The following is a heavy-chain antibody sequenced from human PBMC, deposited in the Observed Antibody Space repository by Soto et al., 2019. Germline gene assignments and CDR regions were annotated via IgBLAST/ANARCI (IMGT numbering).Heavy chain of an antibody. J-gene: IGHJ4*02. CDR3: AKAPTNYGSGSYYYY. V-gene: IGHV3-23*01. Sequence: EVQLLESGGGLVQPGGSLRLSCAASGFTFSSYAMSWVRQAPGKGLEWVSAISGSGGSTYYADSVKGRFTISRDNSKNTLYLQMNSLGAEDTAVYYCAKAPTNYGSGSYYYYWGQGTLVTVSS. CDR2: ISGSGGST. CDR1: GFTFSSYA. D-gene: IGHD3-10*01.